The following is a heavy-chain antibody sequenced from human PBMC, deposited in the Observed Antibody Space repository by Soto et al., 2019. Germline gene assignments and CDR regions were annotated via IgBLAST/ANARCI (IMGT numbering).Heavy chain of an antibody. V-gene: IGHV4-39*01. J-gene: IGHJ3*02. CDR1: GGSISSSSYY. CDR3: ATSTFGGIWFGDLSGAFDI. CDR2: IYYSGST. Sequence: QLQLQESGPGLVKPSETLSLTCTVSGGSISSSSYYWGWIRQPPGKGLEWIGSIYYSGSTYYNPSLKSRVTISVDTSKNQFSLKRSSVTAADTAVYYCATSTFGGIWFGDLSGAFDIWGQGTMVTVSS. D-gene: IGHD3-10*01.